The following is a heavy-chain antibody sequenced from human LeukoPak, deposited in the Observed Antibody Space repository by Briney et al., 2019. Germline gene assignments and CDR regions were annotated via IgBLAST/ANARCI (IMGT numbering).Heavy chain of an antibody. V-gene: IGHV4-59*01. CDR2: IYYSGST. J-gene: IGHJ3*02. Sequence: KPSETLSLTCTVSGGSISSYYWSWIRQPPGQGLEWIGYIYYSGSTNYNPSLKSRVTISVDTSKNQFSLKLSSVTAADTAVYYCARDHGEMGAFDIWGQGTMVTVSS. CDR1: GGSISSYY. CDR3: ARDHGEMGAFDI. D-gene: IGHD7-27*01.